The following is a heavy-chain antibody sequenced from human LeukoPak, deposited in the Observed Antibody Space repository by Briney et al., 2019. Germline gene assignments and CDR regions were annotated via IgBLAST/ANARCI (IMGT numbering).Heavy chain of an antibody. CDR1: GFTFSNFG. CDR2: IRFDGTSE. CDR3: AKGADSSGWSRPIQPNDY. D-gene: IGHD6-19*01. V-gene: IGHV3-30*02. Sequence: PGGSLRLSCAASGFTFSNFGMHWVRQAPGKGLEWVAFIRFDGTSEFYADSVKARFTISRDNSQNTVSLQMNSLRAEDTAVYYCAKGADSSGWSRPIQPNDYWGQGTLVTVSS. J-gene: IGHJ4*02.